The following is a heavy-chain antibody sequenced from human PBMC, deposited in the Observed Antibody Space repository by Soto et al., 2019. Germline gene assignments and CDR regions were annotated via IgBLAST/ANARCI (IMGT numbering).Heavy chain of an antibody. CDR1: GFTFSIYA. V-gene: IGHV3-23*01. D-gene: IGHD3-3*01. CDR3: VKGWTSTAFDY. Sequence: GGSLRLSCAASGFTFSIYAMNWVRQAPGKGLEWVSVISGSGGSTYYADSVKGRFTISRDNSKNTLYLQMSSLRAEDTAVYYCVKGWTSTAFDYWGQGTLVTVSS. CDR2: ISGSGGST. J-gene: IGHJ4*02.